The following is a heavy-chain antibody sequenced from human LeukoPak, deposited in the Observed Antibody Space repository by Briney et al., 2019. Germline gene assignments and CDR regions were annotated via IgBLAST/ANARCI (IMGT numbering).Heavy chain of an antibody. V-gene: IGHV3-23*01. CDR1: GFTFSGYA. D-gene: IGHD2-2*01. CDR3: AKSTEPAAMNSASSFGY. Sequence: PGGSLRLSCAASGFTFSGYAMSWVRQAPGKGLEWVSAISGSGGSTYYADSVKGRFTISRDNSKNTLYLQMNSLRAEDTAVYYCAKSTEPAAMNSASSFGYWGQGTLVTVSS. J-gene: IGHJ4*02. CDR2: ISGSGGST.